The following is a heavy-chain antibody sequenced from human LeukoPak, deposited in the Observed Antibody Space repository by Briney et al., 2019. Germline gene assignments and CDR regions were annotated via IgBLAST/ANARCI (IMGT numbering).Heavy chain of an antibody. CDR1: GFTFSSYG. D-gene: IGHD7-27*01. CDR2: IWYDGSNK. Sequence: PGGSLRLSCAASGFTFSSYGMHWVRQAPGKGLEWVAVIWYDGSNKYYADSVKGRFTISRGNSKNTLYLQMNSLRAEDTAVYYCAKAWGGVDAFDIWGQGTMVTVSS. J-gene: IGHJ3*02. V-gene: IGHV3-33*06. CDR3: AKAWGGVDAFDI.